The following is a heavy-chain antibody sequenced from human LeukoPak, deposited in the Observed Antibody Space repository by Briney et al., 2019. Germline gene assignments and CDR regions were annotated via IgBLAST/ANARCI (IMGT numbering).Heavy chain of an antibody. CDR1: GGSVSSSY. J-gene: IGHJ2*01. CDR3: ARRGYSNGYFWYFDL. D-gene: IGHD5-18*01. V-gene: IGHV4-59*08. Sequence: SETLSLTCTVSGGSVSSSYWSWIRQPPGRGLEWIGYMYYSGPTKYNPSLKSRVTISIDPSKNQFSLRLGSVTAADTAVYYCARRGYSNGYFWYFDLWGRGTLVTVSS. CDR2: MYYSGPT.